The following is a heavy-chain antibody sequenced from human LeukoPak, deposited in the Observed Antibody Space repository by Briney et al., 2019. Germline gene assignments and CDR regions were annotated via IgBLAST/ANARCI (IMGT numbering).Heavy chain of an antibody. CDR1: GGSISSYY. Sequence: SETLSLTCTVSGGSISSYYRSWIRQPPGKGLEWIGYIYYSGSTNYNPSLKSRVTISVDTSKNQFSLKLSSVTAADTAVYYCALTWIAAAGLYFDYWGQGTLVTVSS. D-gene: IGHD6-13*01. CDR2: IYYSGST. J-gene: IGHJ4*02. CDR3: ALTWIAAAGLYFDY. V-gene: IGHV4-59*01.